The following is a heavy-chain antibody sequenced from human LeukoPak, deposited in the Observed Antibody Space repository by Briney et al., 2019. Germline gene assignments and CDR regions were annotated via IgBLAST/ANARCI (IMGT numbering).Heavy chain of an antibody. Sequence: ASVKVSCKASGGTFSSYAISRVRQAPGQGLEWMGGIIPIFGTANYAQKFQGRVTITADESTSTAYMELSSLRSEDTAVYYCAGSARGNDFWSGYSPIDAFDIWGQGTMVTVSS. CDR2: IIPIFGTA. CDR1: GGTFSSYA. D-gene: IGHD3-3*01. J-gene: IGHJ3*02. V-gene: IGHV1-69*13. CDR3: AGSARGNDFWSGYSPIDAFDI.